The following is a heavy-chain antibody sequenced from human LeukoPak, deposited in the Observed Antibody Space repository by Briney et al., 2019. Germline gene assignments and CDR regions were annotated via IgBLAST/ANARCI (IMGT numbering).Heavy chain of an antibody. D-gene: IGHD3-3*01. CDR1: GYTFTDYY. CDR2: INPNSGGT. Sequence: ASVNVSCKASGYTFTDYYMHWVRQAPGQGLEWMGWINPNSGGTNYAQKFQGRVTMTRDTSISTAYMELSRLRSDDTAVYYCARDNWSGDFWSGYYSLEIDYWGQGTLVTVSS. CDR3: ARDNWSGDFWSGYYSLEIDY. V-gene: IGHV1-2*02. J-gene: IGHJ4*02.